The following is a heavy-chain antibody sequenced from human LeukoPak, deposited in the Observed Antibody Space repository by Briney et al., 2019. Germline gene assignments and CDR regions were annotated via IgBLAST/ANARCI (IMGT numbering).Heavy chain of an antibody. V-gene: IGHV3-48*03. D-gene: IGHD2-2*01. CDR1: GFTFSTYA. CDR3: AREYACVDY. J-gene: IGHJ4*02. CDR2: ISGSGSTI. Sequence: PGGSLRLSCAASGFTFSTYAMNWVRQAPGKGLEWVSYISGSGSTIYYADSVKGRFTISRDNAKSLLYLQMNSLRAEDTAVYYCAREYACVDYWGQGTLVTVSS.